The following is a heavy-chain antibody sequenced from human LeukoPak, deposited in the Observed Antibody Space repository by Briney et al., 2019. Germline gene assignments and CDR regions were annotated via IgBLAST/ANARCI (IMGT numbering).Heavy chain of an antibody. CDR1: GGSISSSSYY. V-gene: IGHV4-39*07. J-gene: IGHJ5*02. Sequence: SETLSLTCTVSGGSISSSSYYWSWIRQPPGKGLEWIGESNHCGSTNYNPSLKSRVTISVDPSKNQFSLKLSSVTAADTAVYYCARRWYYYGSGSSYGRFDPWGQGTLVTVSS. D-gene: IGHD3-10*01. CDR2: SNHCGST. CDR3: ARRWYYYGSGSSYGRFDP.